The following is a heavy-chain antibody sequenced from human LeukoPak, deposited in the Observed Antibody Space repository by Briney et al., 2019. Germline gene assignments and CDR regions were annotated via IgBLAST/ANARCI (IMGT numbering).Heavy chain of an antibody. D-gene: IGHD5-24*01. CDR2: ISAYNGNT. CDR1: GYTFTSYG. V-gene: IGHV1-18*01. CDR3: ARGAVLQRARDNWFDP. Sequence: ASVKVSCKASGYTFTSYGISWVRQAPGQGLEWMGWISAYNGNTNYAQKLQGRVTMTTDTSTSTAYMELRSLRSDDTAVYYCARGAVLQRARDNWFDPWGQGTLVTVSS. J-gene: IGHJ5*02.